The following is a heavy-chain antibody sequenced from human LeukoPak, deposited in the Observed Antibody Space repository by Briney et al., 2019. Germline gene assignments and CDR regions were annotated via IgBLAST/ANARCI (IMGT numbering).Heavy chain of an antibody. D-gene: IGHD3-22*01. CDR2: INHSGST. V-gene: IGHV4-34*01. CDR3: ARGPLYYYDSSGYYYFGSKYYFDY. Sequence: KPSETLSLTCAVYGGSFSGYYWSWIRQPPGKGLEWIGEINHSGSTNYNPSLKSRVTISVDTSKNQFSLKLSSVTAADTAVYYCARGPLYYYDSSGYYYFGSKYYFDYWGQGTLVTVSS. CDR1: GGSFSGYY. J-gene: IGHJ4*02.